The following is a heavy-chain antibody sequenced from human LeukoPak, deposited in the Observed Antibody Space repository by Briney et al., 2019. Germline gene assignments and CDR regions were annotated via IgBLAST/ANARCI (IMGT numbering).Heavy chain of an antibody. V-gene: IGHV3-33*03. D-gene: IGHD2-2*01. CDR1: GFTFSRYG. J-gene: IGHJ4*02. CDR2: IWNDGSNQ. CDR3: ASLGYCSSNSCYEDC. Sequence: PGGSLRLSCAASGFTFSRYGMHWVRQAPGKGLEWVAVIWNDGSNQYYVDSVKGRFTISRDNSKNTLYLQMNSLRAEDTATYYCASLGYCSSNSCYEDCWGQGTLVTVSS.